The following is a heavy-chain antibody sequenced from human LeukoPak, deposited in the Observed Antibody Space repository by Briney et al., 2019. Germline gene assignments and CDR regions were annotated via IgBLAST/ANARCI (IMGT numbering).Heavy chain of an antibody. CDR3: ARSMVTPYHFDY. V-gene: IGHV3-53*01. Sequence: PGGSLRLSCAASGFTVSSNYMSWVRQAPGKGLEWVSVIYSGGSTYYADSVKGRFTISRDNSKNTLYLQMNSLRAEDTAVYYCARSMVTPYHFDYWGQGTLVTVSS. D-gene: IGHD2-21*02. CDR1: GFTVSSNY. CDR2: IYSGGST. J-gene: IGHJ4*02.